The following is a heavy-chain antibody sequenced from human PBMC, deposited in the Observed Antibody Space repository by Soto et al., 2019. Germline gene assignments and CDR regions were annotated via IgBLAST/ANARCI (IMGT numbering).Heavy chain of an antibody. V-gene: IGHV4-4*07. CDR1: GGSINTFY. CDR2: IFSSWST. Sequence: QVRLQESGPGLLKPSETLSLTCTVSGGSINTFYWSWVRQPAGKGLEWIGRIFSSWSTSFNPSLESRVAMSVDTSKNHFSLNLSCVTAADMAVYYCAREGSYSAYNFAHGIQLWSFDFWGQGALVTVSS. J-gene: IGHJ4*02. CDR3: AREGSYSAYNFAHGIQLWSFDF. D-gene: IGHD5-12*01.